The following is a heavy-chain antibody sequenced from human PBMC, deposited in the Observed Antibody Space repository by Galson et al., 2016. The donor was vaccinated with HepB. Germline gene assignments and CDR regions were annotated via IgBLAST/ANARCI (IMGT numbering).Heavy chain of an antibody. D-gene: IGHD3-22*01. J-gene: IGHJ4*02. CDR1: GGTFSTYA. CDR2: IIPILNIA. Sequence: SVKVSCKASGGTFSTYAIIWVRQAPGQGLEWMGRIIPILNIATYAQKFQGRVTITADTSTSTAYLELSSLRSEDTAIYYCARGGISGYYSTMGFWGQGTLVTVSS. V-gene: IGHV1-69*04. CDR3: ARGGISGYYSTMGF.